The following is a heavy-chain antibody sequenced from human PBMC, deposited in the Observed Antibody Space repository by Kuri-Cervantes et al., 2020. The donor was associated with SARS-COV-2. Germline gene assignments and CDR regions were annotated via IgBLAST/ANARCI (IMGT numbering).Heavy chain of an antibody. CDR2: IGPSGTTK. CDR1: GFIFSDYY. CDR3: ARELTGTRGLFDY. V-gene: IGHV3-11*04. D-gene: IGHD7-27*01. Sequence: GGSLRLSCTASGFIFSDYYMTWIRQAPGKGLEWVSNIGPSGTTKYYADSVKGRFTISRDNAKNSLYLQMSSLRAEDTAVYYCARELTGTRGLFDYWGQGTLVTVSS. J-gene: IGHJ4*02.